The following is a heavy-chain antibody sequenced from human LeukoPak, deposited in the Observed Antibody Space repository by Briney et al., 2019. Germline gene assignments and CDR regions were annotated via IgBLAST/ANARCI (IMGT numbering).Heavy chain of an antibody. D-gene: IGHD1-26*01. J-gene: IGHJ5*02. V-gene: IGHV4-39*07. CDR2: IYYSGST. Sequence: PSETLSLTCTVSGGSISSSSYYWGWIRQPPGKGLEWIGSIYYSGSTYYNPSLKSRVTISVDTSKNQFSLKLSSVTAADTAVYYCARERLSSGSYVWVGRSEWFDPWGQGTLVTVSS. CDR1: GGSISSSSYY. CDR3: ARERLSSGSYVWVGRSEWFDP.